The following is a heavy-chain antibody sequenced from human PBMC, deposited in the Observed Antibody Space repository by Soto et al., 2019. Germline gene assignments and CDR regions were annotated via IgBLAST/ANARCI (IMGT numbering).Heavy chain of an antibody. D-gene: IGHD6-19*01. CDR2: MNPNSGNT. J-gene: IGHJ3*02. V-gene: IGHV1-8*01. CDR3: ERGREQWLVRCDAFDI. CDR1: GYTFTSYD. Sequence: QVQLVQSGAEVKKPGASVKVSCKASGYTFTSYDINWVRQATGKGLEWMGWMNPNSGNTGYAQKFQGRVTMTRNTSISTAYMELRSLRSEDTAVYYCERGREQWLVRCDAFDIWGQGTMVTVSS.